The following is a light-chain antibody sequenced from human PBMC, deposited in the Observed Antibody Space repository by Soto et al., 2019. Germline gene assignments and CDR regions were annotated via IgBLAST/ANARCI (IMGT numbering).Light chain of an antibody. J-gene: IGLJ1*01. CDR2: EVT. Sequence: QSALTQPPSASGSPGQSVTISCTGTSSDVGGYNWVSWYQQHPGKAPKLMIYEVTKRPSGVPDRFSGSKSGNTASLTVSGLQPEDEADSSCASYAGINSVFGTGTKVTVL. CDR3: ASYAGINSV. V-gene: IGLV2-8*01. CDR1: SSDVGGYNW.